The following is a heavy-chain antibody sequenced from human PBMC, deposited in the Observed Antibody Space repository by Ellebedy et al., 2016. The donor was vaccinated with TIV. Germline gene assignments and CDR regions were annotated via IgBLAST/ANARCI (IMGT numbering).Heavy chain of an antibody. V-gene: IGHV4-59*01. D-gene: IGHD3-22*01. CDR2: LYYSGST. Sequence: MPSETLSLTCTVSGGSISTYYWSWIRQPPGKGLEWIGYLYYSGSTKYNPSLKSRVTMSVDTSKKQFSLNLSSVTAADTAVYYCATSYDSSGYYDDDAFDIWGQGTMVTVSS. CDR3: ATSYDSSGYYDDDAFDI. J-gene: IGHJ3*02. CDR1: GGSISTYY.